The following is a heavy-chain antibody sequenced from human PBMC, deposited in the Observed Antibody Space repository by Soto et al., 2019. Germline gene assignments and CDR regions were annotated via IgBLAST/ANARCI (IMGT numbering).Heavy chain of an antibody. V-gene: IGHV3-15*07. CDR2: IKTNSAGGTT. CDR1: VLTISNAW. J-gene: IGHJ6*02. CDR3: TTGSVEGV. Sequence: EVQLVESGGGLIYPGGSLRLSCAASVLTISNAWMNWARQAPGKGLEWVGRIKTNSAGGTTDYAAAVKGRFTVSRDDSKNTLYLQMNSLKTEDTAVYYCTTGSVEGVWGQGTMVAVSS.